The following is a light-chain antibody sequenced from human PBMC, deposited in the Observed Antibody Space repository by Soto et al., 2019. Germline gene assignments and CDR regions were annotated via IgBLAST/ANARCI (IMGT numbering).Light chain of an antibody. V-gene: IGKV3-20*01. CDR1: QSVSDSY. CDR2: GAS. Sequence: EIVLTQSPGTLSLSPGERATLSCRASQSVSDSYLAWYQQKPGQAPMLLISGASSRATGIPDRFSGSGSGTDFTLTISRLEPEDFAVYYCQQYGSSPYTFGQGTKLEIK. J-gene: IGKJ2*01. CDR3: QQYGSSPYT.